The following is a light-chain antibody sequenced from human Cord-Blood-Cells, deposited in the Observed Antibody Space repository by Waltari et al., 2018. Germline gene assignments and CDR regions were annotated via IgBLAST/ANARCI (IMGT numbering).Light chain of an antibody. J-gene: IGKJ3*01. V-gene: IGKV1-39*01. CDR1: QSISSY. CDR3: QQSYSTPFT. Sequence: DIQMTQPPSSLSASVGDRVTITCRASQSISSYLKWYHPKPGKAPKLLIYAASILQSGVPSRFSGSVSGTDFARTSSSLQPEDVATYYCQQSYSTPFTFGPGTKVDIK. CDR2: AAS.